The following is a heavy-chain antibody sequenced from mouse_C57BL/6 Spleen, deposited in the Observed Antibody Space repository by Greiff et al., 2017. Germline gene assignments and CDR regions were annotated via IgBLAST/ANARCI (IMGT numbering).Heavy chain of an antibody. D-gene: IGHD4-1*01. Sequence: VQLQQSGAELVRPGASVKLSCTASGFNIKDDYMHWVKQRPEQGLEWIGWIDPENGDTEYASKFQGKATITADTSSNTAYLQLSSLTSEDTAVYYCTTRNWDEAYWGQGTLVTVSA. CDR3: TTRNWDEAY. CDR1: GFNIKDDY. V-gene: IGHV14-4*01. J-gene: IGHJ3*01. CDR2: IDPENGDT.